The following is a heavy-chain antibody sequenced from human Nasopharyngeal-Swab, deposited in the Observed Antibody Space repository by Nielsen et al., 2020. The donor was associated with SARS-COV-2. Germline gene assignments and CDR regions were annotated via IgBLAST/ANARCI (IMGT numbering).Heavy chain of an antibody. Sequence: SETLSLTCTVSGGSISSYYWSWTRQPPGKGLEWIGYIYYSGSTNYNPSLKSRVTISVDTSKNQFSLKLSSVTAADTAVYYCAREGDAFDIWGQGTMVTVSS. V-gene: IGHV4-59*13. J-gene: IGHJ3*02. CDR1: GGSISSYY. CDR3: AREGDAFDI. CDR2: IYYSGST.